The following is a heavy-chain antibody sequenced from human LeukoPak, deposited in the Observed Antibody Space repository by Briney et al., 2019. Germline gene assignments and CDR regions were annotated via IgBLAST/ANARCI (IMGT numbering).Heavy chain of an antibody. CDR1: GFTFSSYW. D-gene: IGHD6-6*01. Sequence: GGSLRLSCAASGFTFSSYWMSWVRQAPGKGLEWVANIKQDGSEKYYVDSVKGRFTISRDNAKNSLYLQMNSLRAEDTAVYYCAKPLGQWYSSSSLINYYYYYMDVWGKGTTVTVSS. CDR3: AKPLGQWYSSSSLINYYYYYMDV. V-gene: IGHV3-7*01. J-gene: IGHJ6*03. CDR2: IKQDGSEK.